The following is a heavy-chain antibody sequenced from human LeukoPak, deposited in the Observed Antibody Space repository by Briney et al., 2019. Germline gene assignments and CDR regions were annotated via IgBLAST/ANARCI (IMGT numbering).Heavy chain of an antibody. V-gene: IGHV3-23*01. D-gene: IGHD3-22*01. CDR1: GFTFSSYA. J-gene: IGHJ4*02. Sequence: HPGGSLRLSCAASGFTFSSYAMSWVRQAPGKGLEWVSAISGSGGSTYYADSVKGRFTISRDNSKNTLYLQMNSLRAEDTAVYYCAKDRGDSSGYWAYYFDYWGQGTLVTVSS. CDR2: ISGSGGST. CDR3: AKDRGDSSGYWAYYFDY.